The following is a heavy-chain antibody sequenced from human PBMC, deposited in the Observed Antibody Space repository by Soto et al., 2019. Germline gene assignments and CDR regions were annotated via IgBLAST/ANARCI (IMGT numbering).Heavy chain of an antibody. D-gene: IGHD6-19*01. V-gene: IGHV4-34*01. CDR1: GGSFSGYY. J-gene: IGHJ4*02. CDR3: ARGWGTAGHIANYFDY. CDR2: INHSGST. Sequence: PSETLSLTCAVYGGSFSGYYWSWIRQPPGKGLEWIGEINHSGSTNYNPSLKSRVTISVGTSKNQFSLKLSSVTAADTAVYYCARGWGTAGHIANYFDYWGQGTLVTVSS.